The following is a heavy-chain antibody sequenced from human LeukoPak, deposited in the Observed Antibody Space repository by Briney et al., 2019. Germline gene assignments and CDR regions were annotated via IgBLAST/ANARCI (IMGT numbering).Heavy chain of an antibody. CDR1: GFTFSSYA. CDR2: ISYDGSNK. CDR3: ARVFVGGKNGDYKGVDY. V-gene: IGHV3-30-3*01. Sequence: GRSLRLSCAASGFTFSSYAMHWVRQAPGKGLEWVAVISYDGSNKYYADSVKGRFTISRDNSKNTLYLQMNSLRAEDTAVYYCARVFVGGKNGDYKGVDYWGQGTLVTVSS. D-gene: IGHD4-17*01. J-gene: IGHJ4*02.